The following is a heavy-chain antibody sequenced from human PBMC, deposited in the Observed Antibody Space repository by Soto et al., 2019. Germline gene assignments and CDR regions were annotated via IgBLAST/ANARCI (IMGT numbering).Heavy chain of an antibody. V-gene: IGHV3-23*01. CDR1: GFTFSNYA. CDR3: AKGGQSYDY. CDR2: ISASVGST. D-gene: IGHD3-10*01. J-gene: IGHJ4*02. Sequence: LRLSCAASGFTFSNYAMSWVRQAPGKGLEWVSAISASVGSTYYTDSVKGRFTISRDNSKNTLYLQMNSLRAEDTAVYYCAKGGQSYDYWGQGTLVTVS.